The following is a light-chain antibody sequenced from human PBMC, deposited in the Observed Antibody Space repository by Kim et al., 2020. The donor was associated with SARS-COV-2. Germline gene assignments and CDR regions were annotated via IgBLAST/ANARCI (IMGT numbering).Light chain of an antibody. V-gene: IGLV1-47*02. Sequence: GQTVTISCSGGDSNIGRTFVYWYQQLPGTAPKLLIYANYQRPSGVPDRFSASKSGTSASLAISGLQSEDEADYYCAAWDDNLSGRLFGGGTQLTVL. CDR3: AAWDDNLSGRL. CDR2: ANY. CDR1: DSNIGRTF. J-gene: IGLJ3*02.